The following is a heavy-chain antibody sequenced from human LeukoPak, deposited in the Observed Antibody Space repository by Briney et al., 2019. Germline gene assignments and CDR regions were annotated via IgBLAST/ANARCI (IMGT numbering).Heavy chain of an antibody. D-gene: IGHD3-10*01. Sequence: PGGSLRLSCAASGFTFSSYAMSWVRQAPGKGLEWVSAISGSGGSAYYADSVKGRFTISRDNSKNTLYLQMNSLRAEDTAVYYCAKGSVLLWFGELFIWGQGTLVTVSS. J-gene: IGHJ4*02. CDR2: ISGSGGSA. CDR1: GFTFSSYA. CDR3: AKGSVLLWFGELFI. V-gene: IGHV3-23*01.